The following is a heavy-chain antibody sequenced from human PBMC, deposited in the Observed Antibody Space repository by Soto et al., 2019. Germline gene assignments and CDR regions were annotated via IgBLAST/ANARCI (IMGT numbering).Heavy chain of an antibody. CDR3: ARELRFGEDYYGMDV. D-gene: IGHD3-10*01. V-gene: IGHV4-31*03. J-gene: IGHJ6*02. Sequence: QVQLQESGPGLVKPSQTLSLTCTVSGGSISSGGYYWSWIRQHPGKGLEWIGYIYYSGSTYYNPSLKSRVTISVDTSKNQVSPKLSSVTAADTAVYYCARELRFGEDYYGMDVWGQGTTVTVSS. CDR1: GGSISSGGYY. CDR2: IYYSGST.